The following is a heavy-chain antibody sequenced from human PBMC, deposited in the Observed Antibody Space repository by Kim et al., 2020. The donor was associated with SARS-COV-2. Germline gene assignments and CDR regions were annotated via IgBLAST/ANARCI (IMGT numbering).Heavy chain of an antibody. J-gene: IGHJ3*02. Sequence: VKGRFTNSRDNSKNPLYLQMNSLGAEDTAVYYCARDLSSHYDSSVEAFDIWGQGTMVTVSS. D-gene: IGHD3-22*01. CDR3: ARDLSSHYDSSVEAFDI. V-gene: IGHV3-66*01.